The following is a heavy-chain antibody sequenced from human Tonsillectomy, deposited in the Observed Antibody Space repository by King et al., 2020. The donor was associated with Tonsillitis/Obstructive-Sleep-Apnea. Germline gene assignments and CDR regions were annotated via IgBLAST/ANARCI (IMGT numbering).Heavy chain of an antibody. CDR2: ISYDGSNK. CDR3: AKDLWELPPHSYSYYMDV. Sequence: VQLVESGGGVVQPGRSLRLSCAVSGFTFTTYGMHWVRQAPGKGLEWVALISYDGSNKYYADSVKGRFTISRDNFKNTLSLQMNSLRGEDTAVYYCAKDLWELPPHSYSYYMDVWGKGTTVTVSS. CDR1: GFTFTTYG. D-gene: IGHD1-26*01. J-gene: IGHJ6*03. V-gene: IGHV3-30*18.